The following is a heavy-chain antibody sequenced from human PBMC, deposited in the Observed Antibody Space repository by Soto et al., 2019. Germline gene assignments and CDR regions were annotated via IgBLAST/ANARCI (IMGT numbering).Heavy chain of an antibody. CDR1: GFTFSSYA. Sequence: PLGSLRLSCAASGFTFSSYAMSWVRQAPGKGLEWVSAISGSGGSTYYADSVKGRFTISRDNSKNTLYLQMNSLRAEDTAVYYCAKAGSSGSYYADWFDPWGQGTLVTVSS. V-gene: IGHV3-23*01. CDR2: ISGSGGST. J-gene: IGHJ5*02. CDR3: AKAGSSGSYYADWFDP. D-gene: IGHD1-26*01.